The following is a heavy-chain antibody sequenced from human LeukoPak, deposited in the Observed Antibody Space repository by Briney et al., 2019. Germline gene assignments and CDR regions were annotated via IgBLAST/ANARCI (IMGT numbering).Heavy chain of an antibody. CDR2: IYYSEST. CDR1: GRSISSYY. V-gene: IGHV4-59*01. D-gene: IGHD3-16*01. CDR3: ARGWGYNWFDP. J-gene: IGHJ5*02. Sequence: SETLSLTCTVSGRSISSYYWSWIRHPPGQGLEWIGYIYYSESTNYNPPLKSRVNISVDTSKNQFSLKLSSVTAADTAVYYCARGWGYNWFDPWGQGTLVTVSS.